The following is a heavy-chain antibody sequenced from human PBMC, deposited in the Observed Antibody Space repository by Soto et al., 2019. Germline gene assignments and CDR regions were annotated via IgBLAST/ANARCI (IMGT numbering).Heavy chain of an antibody. CDR1: GYTFTGYY. CDR2: INPNSGGT. V-gene: IGHV1-2*04. J-gene: IGHJ6*02. D-gene: IGHD6-13*01. CDR3: ARDSSSWSSDGMDA. Sequence: ASVKVSCKASGYTFTGYYMHWVRQAPGQGLEWMGWINPNSGGTNYAQKFQGWVTMTRDTSISTAYMELSRLRSDDTAVYYCARDSSSWSSDGMDAWGQGTTVTVSS.